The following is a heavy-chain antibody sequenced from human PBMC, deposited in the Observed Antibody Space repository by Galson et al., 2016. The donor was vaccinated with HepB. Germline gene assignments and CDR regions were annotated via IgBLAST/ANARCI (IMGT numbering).Heavy chain of an antibody. Sequence: ETLSLTCAVSGVSISSTNWWSWVRQSPGKGLEWIGEIYHSGGTNYNPSLKSRLTISVDKSKNQDSLKLRSVTAADTAIYDCARVGLQDHGLRGVFPLGDWGQGTLVTVSS. D-gene: IGHD3-16*01. CDR1: GVSISSTNW. CDR2: IYHSGGT. J-gene: IGHJ4*02. V-gene: IGHV4-4*02. CDR3: ARVGLQDHGLRGVFPLGD.